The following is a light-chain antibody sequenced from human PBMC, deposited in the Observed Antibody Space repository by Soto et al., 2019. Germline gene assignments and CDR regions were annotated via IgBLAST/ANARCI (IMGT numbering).Light chain of an antibody. Sequence: DIQMTQSPSSLSASVGGRVTITCRASQSISSYLNWYQQKPGKAPKLLIYAASSLQSGVPSRFSGSGSGTDFTLTISSLQPEDFATYYCQQSYSNQYTFGQGTKVDIK. CDR1: QSISSY. V-gene: IGKV1-39*01. CDR2: AAS. CDR3: QQSYSNQYT. J-gene: IGKJ2*01.